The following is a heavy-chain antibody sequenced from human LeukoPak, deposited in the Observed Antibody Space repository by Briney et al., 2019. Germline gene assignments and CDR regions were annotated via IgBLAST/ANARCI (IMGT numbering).Heavy chain of an antibody. CDR2: IYTSGST. J-gene: IGHJ4*02. V-gene: IGHV4-61*02. D-gene: IGHD3-16*01. Sequence: SETLSLTCTVSGGSISSGSYYWSWIRQPAGKGLEWIGRIYTSGSTNYNPSLKSRVTISVDTSKNQFSLKLSSVTAADTAVYYCARWGLPTQFDYWGQGTLVTVSS. CDR3: ARWGLPTQFDY. CDR1: GGSISSGSYY.